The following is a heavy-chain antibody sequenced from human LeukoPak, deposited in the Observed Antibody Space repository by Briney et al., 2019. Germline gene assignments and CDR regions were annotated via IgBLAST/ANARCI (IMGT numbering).Heavy chain of an antibody. CDR1: GGSCSCYY. CDR2: IKDSGST. D-gene: IGHD6-19*01. CDR3: ARGSGQGQWLVRGRRYFDY. V-gene: IGHV4-34*01. Sequence: SETLSLTCAVYGGSCSCYYGIWIRQPPGKGLEWIGEIKDSGSTNYNPSLTSRVTISVDTSKNQCSLKLSSVTAADTAVYYCARGSGQGQWLVRGRRYFDYWGQGTLVTVSS. J-gene: IGHJ4*02.